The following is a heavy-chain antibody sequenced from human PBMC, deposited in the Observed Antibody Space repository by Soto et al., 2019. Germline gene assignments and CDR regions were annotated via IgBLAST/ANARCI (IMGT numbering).Heavy chain of an antibody. CDR2: ISGSGGST. V-gene: IGHV3-23*01. Sequence: GGSLRLSCAASGFTFSSYAMSWVRQAPGKGLEWVSAISGSGGSTYYADSVKGRFTISRDNSKNTLYLQMNSLRAEDTAVYYCAKDFADSSGYYYGHYYFDYWGQGTLVTVSS. CDR1: GFTFSSYA. D-gene: IGHD3-22*01. J-gene: IGHJ4*02. CDR3: AKDFADSSGYYYGHYYFDY.